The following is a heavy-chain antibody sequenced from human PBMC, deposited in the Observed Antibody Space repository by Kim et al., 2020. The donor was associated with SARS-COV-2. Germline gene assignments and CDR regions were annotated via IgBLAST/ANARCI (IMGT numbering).Heavy chain of an antibody. V-gene: IGHV3-33*03. CDR1: GFIFSDYP. J-gene: IGHJ4*01. D-gene: IGHD5-18*01. CDR3: AKRAGYSSNHPFYFDY. Sequence: GGSLRLSCEGSGFIFSDYPIHWIRQAPGKGLEWVAVILSDGNDKYYVDSVEGRFAISRDNSKSTLYLQMDSLRVDDTAVYYCAKRAGYSSNHPFYFDYWG. CDR2: ILSDGNDK.